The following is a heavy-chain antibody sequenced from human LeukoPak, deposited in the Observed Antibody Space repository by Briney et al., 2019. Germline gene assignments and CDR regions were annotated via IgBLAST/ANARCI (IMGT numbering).Heavy chain of an antibody. CDR3: ARERTDRIPPGGVKVGYYYYMDV. V-gene: IGHV3-53*01. CDR1: GFTVSSNY. Sequence: GGSLRLSCAASGFTVSSNYMSWVRQAPRKGLEWVSVIYSGGSTYYADSVKGRFTISRDNSKNTLYLQMNSLRAEDTAVYYCARERTDRIPPGGVKVGYYYYMDVWGKGTTVTVSS. J-gene: IGHJ6*03. D-gene: IGHD1-14*01. CDR2: IYSGGST.